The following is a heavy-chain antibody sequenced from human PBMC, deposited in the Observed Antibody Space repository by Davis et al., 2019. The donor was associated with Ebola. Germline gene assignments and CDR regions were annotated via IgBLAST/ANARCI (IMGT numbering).Heavy chain of an antibody. V-gene: IGHV7-4-1*02. Sequence: AASVNVSCKASGYSFTTYGMHWVRQAPGQGLEWMGWINTNTGNPTYAKGFTGRFVFSLDTSVSTAYLQISSLKAEDTAVYYCASLPDIWGQGTMVTVSS. CDR1: GYSFTTYG. CDR2: INTNTGNP. J-gene: IGHJ3*02. CDR3: ASLPDI.